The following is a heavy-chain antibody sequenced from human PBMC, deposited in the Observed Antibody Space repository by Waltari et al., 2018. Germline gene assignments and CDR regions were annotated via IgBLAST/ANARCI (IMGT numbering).Heavy chain of an antibody. CDR1: RYSFATYW. CDR2: IYPSDSAT. J-gene: IGHJ4*02. Sequence: EVQLVQSGAEVKKPGESLKISCKGFRYSFATYWIGWVRQMPGKGLEWMGIIYPSDSATRYSPSCQGQVTMSADKSIKTAYLQWSSLKASDTAIYYCVRNGDYVGDIDYWGQGTLVTVSS. D-gene: IGHD4-17*01. V-gene: IGHV5-51*01. CDR3: VRNGDYVGDIDY.